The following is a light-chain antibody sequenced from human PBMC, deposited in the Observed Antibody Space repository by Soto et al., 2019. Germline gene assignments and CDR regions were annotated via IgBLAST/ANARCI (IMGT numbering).Light chain of an antibody. Sequence: QSVLTQPSSHSASSGASVRLTSSCTGTSSDIGAYDYVSWFQQHPGKAPKLMISEVNNRPSGVSNRFSGSKSGNTAYLTISGLQVEDEAEYFCFSFTTTSTHVFGTGTKVTVL. CDR2: EVN. J-gene: IGLJ1*01. V-gene: IGLV2-14*01. CDR3: FSFTTTSTHV. CDR1: SSDIGAYDY.